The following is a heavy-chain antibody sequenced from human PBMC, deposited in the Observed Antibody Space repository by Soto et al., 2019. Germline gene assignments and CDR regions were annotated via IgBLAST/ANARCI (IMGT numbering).Heavy chain of an antibody. V-gene: IGHV1-3*01. CDR2: INAGNGNT. Sequence: ASVKVSCKASGYTFTSYAMHWVRQAPGQRLEWMGWINAGNGNTKCSQKFQGRVTITRDTSASTAYMELSSLRSEDTAVYYCARFPTPPASYCGGDCSSGSYWGQGTLVTVSS. D-gene: IGHD2-21*02. J-gene: IGHJ4*02. CDR3: ARFPTPPASYCGGDCSSGSY. CDR1: GYTFTSYA.